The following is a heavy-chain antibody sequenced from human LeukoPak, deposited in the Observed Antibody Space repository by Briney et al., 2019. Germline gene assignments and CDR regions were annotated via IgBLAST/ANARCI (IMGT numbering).Heavy chain of an antibody. CDR1: GGSISSYY. D-gene: IGHD5-18*01. CDR3: ARIRGYSYGDGEYYFDY. Sequence: PSETLSLTCTVSGGSISSYYWGWIRQPPGKGLEWIGSIYYSGSTYYNPSLKSRVTISVDTSKNQFSLKLSSVTAADTAVYYCARIRGYSYGDGEYYFDYWGQGTLVTVSS. J-gene: IGHJ4*02. CDR2: IYYSGST. V-gene: IGHV4-39*07.